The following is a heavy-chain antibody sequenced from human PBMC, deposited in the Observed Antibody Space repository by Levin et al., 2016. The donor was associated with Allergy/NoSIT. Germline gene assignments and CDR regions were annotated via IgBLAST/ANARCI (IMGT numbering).Heavy chain of an antibody. Sequence: WIRQPPGKGLEWVSTITSSGTGTYYPDSVKGRFTISRDNSKNTLYLQMNSLRAEDTAVYYCARPWIYGSGSNFQSFDYWGQGSLVTVSS. V-gene: IGHV3-23*01. CDR3: ARPWIYGSGSNFQSFDY. D-gene: IGHD3-10*01. CDR2: ITSSGTGT. J-gene: IGHJ4*02.